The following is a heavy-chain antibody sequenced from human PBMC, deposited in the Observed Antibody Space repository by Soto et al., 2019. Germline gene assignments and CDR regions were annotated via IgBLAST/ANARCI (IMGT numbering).Heavy chain of an antibody. CDR1: GYSISNDYF. J-gene: IGHJ5*02. V-gene: IGHV4-38-2*01. D-gene: IGHD6-6*01. Sequence: PSETLSLTCAVSGYSISNDYFWGWIRQSPGKGLEWLATIYQGGNTFYNPSLGRRVSISLDTSKNHFALRLTSVTATDTALYYCTGRRFYGSSIHAWGPGILVTVSS. CDR2: IYQGGNT. CDR3: TGRRFYGSSIHA.